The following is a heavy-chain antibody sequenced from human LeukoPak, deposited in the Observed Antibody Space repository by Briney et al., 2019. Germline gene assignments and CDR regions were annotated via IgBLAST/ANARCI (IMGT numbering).Heavy chain of an antibody. Sequence: GASVKVSCKASGDNFIGYNMHWVRQAPGQGLEWMGWIKPNSGVTNYVQKFQGRVTITRDTSISTAYMELSSLRSDDTAVYYCARDSSRDRNPNLFTFDDWGEGALVTASS. CDR1: GDNFIGYN. CDR3: ARDSSRDRNPNLFTFDD. CDR2: IKPNSGVT. V-gene: IGHV1-2*02. D-gene: IGHD1-14*01. J-gene: IGHJ4*02.